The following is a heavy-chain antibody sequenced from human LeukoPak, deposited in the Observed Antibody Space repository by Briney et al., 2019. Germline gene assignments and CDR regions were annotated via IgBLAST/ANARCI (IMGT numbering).Heavy chain of an antibody. CDR1: GFTFSDYA. V-gene: IGHV3-30*02. J-gene: IGHJ4*02. Sequence: GGSLRLSCAASGFTFSDYAIHWVRQAPGKGLEWVAYIMYDGTNKYYADSVKGRFTISRDNSKNTLYLQMNGLRPEDTAVYHCGKDVWRWQGTGDWGQGTLVTISS. D-gene: IGHD4-23*01. CDR3: GKDVWRWQGTGD. CDR2: IMYDGTNK.